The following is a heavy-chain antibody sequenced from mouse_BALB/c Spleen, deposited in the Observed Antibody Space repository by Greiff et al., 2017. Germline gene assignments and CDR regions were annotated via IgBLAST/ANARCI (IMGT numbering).Heavy chain of an antibody. CDR3: AREGIYYGSSLYYFDY. Sequence: VQLQQSGAELVRPGVSVKISCKGSGYTFTDYAMHWVKQSHAKSLEWIGVISTYYGDASYNQKFKGKATMTVDKSSSTAYMELARLTSEDSAIYYCAREGIYYGSSLYYFDYWGQGTTLTVSS. CDR2: ISTYYGDA. D-gene: IGHD1-1*01. J-gene: IGHJ2*01. CDR1: GYTFTDYA. V-gene: IGHV1S137*01.